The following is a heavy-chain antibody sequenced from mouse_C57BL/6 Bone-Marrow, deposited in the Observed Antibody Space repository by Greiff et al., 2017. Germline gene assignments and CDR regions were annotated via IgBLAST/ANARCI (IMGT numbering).Heavy chain of an antibody. CDR2: ISSGGSYT. V-gene: IGHV5-6*01. D-gene: IGHD1-1*02. Sequence: EVKLMESGGDLVKPGGSLKLSCAASGFTFSSYGMSWVRQTPDKRLEWVATISSGGSYTYYPDSVKGRFTISRDNAKNTLYLQMSSLKSEDTAMYYCARNRGGNYWGQGTTLTVSS. CDR1: GFTFSSYG. CDR3: ARNRGGNY. J-gene: IGHJ2*01.